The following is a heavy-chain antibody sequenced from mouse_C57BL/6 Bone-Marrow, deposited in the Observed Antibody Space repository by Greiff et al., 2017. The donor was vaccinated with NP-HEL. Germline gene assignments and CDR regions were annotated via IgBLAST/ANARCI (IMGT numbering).Heavy chain of an antibody. CDR3: GRDYYGSGYYFDD. CDR2: INPSSGYT. J-gene: IGHJ2*01. CDR1: GYTFTSYW. V-gene: IGHV1-7*01. Sequence: VQLQQSGAELAKPGASVKLSCKASGYTFTSYWMHWVKQRPGQGLEWIGYINPSSGYTKYNQKFKDKATLTADKSSSTAYMQLSRLTYEDSAVYYGGRDYYGSGYYFDDWGQGTTLTVSS. D-gene: IGHD1-1*01.